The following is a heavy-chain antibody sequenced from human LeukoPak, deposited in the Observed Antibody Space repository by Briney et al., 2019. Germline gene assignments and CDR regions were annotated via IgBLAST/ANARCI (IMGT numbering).Heavy chain of an antibody. D-gene: IGHD2-2*01. CDR1: GYTFTGYY. Sequence: ASVKVSCKASGYTFTGYYMHWVRQAPGQGLEWMGWINPNSGGTNYAQEFQGRVTMTRDTSISTAYMELSRLRSDDTAVYYCARPVRDCSSTSCYLRFDYWGQGTLVTVSS. J-gene: IGHJ4*02. CDR2: INPNSGGT. V-gene: IGHV1-2*02. CDR3: ARPVRDCSSTSCYLRFDY.